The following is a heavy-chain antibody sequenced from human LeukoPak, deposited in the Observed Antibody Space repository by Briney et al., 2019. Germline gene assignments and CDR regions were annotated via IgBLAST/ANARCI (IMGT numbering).Heavy chain of an antibody. J-gene: IGHJ4*02. CDR3: ARDLGGLGGYDFGY. CDR1: GYTFTGYY. CDR2: INPNSGGT. Sequence: GASVKVSCKASGYTFTGYYMHWVRQAPGQGLEWMGWINPNSGGTNYAQKFQGWVTMTRDTSISTAYMELSRLRSDDTAVYYCARDLGGLGGYDFGYWGQGTLVTVSS. V-gene: IGHV1-2*04. D-gene: IGHD5-12*01.